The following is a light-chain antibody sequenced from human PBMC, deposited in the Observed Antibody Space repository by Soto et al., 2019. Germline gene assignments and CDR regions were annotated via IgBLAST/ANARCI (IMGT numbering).Light chain of an antibody. CDR1: QSVSNSY. CDR2: AAS. Sequence: EIVLTQSPGTLSLSPGERATLSCRASQSVSNSYLAWYQQKPGQAPSLLIYAASSRATGIQDRFSGSGSGTDFNLTISRLEPEYFAVYYCQQYGSSPGTFGQGTKVEIK. V-gene: IGKV3-20*01. CDR3: QQYGSSPGT. J-gene: IGKJ1*01.